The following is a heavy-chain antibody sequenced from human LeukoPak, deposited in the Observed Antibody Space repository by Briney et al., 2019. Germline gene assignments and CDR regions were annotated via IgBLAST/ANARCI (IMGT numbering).Heavy chain of an antibody. D-gene: IGHD6-13*01. Sequence: SVKVSCKASGYTFTGYYMHWVRQAPGQGLEWMGRIIPILGIANYAQKFQGRVTITADKSTSTAYMELSSLRSEDTAVYYCARDVSSSWENWGQGTLVTVSS. CDR2: IIPILGIA. CDR3: ARDVSSSWEN. V-gene: IGHV1-69*04. CDR1: GYTFTGYY. J-gene: IGHJ4*02.